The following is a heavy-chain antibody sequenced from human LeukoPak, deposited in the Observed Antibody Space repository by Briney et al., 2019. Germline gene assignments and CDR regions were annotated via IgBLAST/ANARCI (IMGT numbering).Heavy chain of an antibody. CDR2: IYSGGST. J-gene: IGHJ4*02. CDR1: EFTVSSNY. Sequence: GGSLRLSCAASEFTVSSNYMSWVRQAPGKGLEWVSVIYSGGSTYYADSVRGWFTISRDNSKNTLYLQMNSLRAEDTALYYCAKDFVRYNIQFDYWGQGALVTVSS. D-gene: IGHD1-1*01. V-gene: IGHV3-53*01. CDR3: AKDFVRYNIQFDY.